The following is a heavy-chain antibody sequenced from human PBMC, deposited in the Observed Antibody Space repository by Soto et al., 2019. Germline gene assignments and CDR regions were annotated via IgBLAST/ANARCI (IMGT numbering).Heavy chain of an antibody. D-gene: IGHD1-26*01. J-gene: IGHJ4*02. V-gene: IGHV3-23*01. CDR2: ISGSGGST. CDR1: GFTFSSYA. CDR3: AKLISGSDNFDY. Sequence: PGGSLRLSCAASGFTFSSYAMGWVRQAPGKGLEWVSAISGSGGSTYYADSVKGRFTISRDNSKNTLYLQMNSLRAEDTAVYYCAKLISGSDNFDYWGQGTLVTVSS.